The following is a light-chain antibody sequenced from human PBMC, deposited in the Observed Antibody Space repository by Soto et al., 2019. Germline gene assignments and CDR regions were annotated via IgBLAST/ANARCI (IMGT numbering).Light chain of an antibody. Sequence: EIMLTQSPSTVSLSPGERATLSCRASQSVSSKLAGYQQKPGQAPRLLIYDASNRATGIPARFSGSGSGTDFTLTISRLEPEDFAVYYCQQYGSSPITFGQGTRLEIK. J-gene: IGKJ5*01. CDR2: DAS. CDR1: QSVSSK. CDR3: QQYGSSPIT. V-gene: IGKV3-20*01.